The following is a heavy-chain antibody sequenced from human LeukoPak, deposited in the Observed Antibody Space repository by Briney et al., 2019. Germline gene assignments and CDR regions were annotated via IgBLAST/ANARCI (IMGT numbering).Heavy chain of an antibody. D-gene: IGHD3-22*01. CDR1: GYTFTSYD. CDR3: ARDGDSSGYDY. CDR2: MNPNCGNT. J-gene: IGHJ4*02. V-gene: IGHV1-8*01. Sequence: GASVKVSCKASGYTFTSYDINWVRQATGQGLEWMGWMNPNCGNTGYAQKFQGRVTMTRDTSTSTVYMELSSLRSEDTAVYYCARDGDSSGYDYWGQGTLVTVSS.